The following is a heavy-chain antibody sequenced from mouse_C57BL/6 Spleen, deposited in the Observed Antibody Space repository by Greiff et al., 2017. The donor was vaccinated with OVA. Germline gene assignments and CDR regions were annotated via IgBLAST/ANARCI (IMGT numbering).Heavy chain of an antibody. J-gene: IGHJ1*03. CDR1: EYEFPSHD. CDR3: ARRYYGLSGYWYFDV. CDR2: INSDGGST. D-gene: IGHD1-2*01. V-gene: IGHV5-2*01. Sequence: EVQLVESGGGLVQPGESLKLSCESNEYEFPSHDMSWVRKTPEKRLELVAAINSDGGSTYYPDTMARRFIISRATTKNTQYLQLISLRSEETALYYCARRYYGLSGYWYFDVWGTGTTVTVSS.